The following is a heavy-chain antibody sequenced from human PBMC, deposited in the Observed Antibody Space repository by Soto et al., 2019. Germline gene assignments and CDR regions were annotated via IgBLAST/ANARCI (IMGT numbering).Heavy chain of an antibody. CDR1: GGSISSYY. J-gene: IGHJ4*02. Sequence: QVQLQESGPGLVKPSETLSLTCTVSGGSISSYYWSWIRQPPGKGLEWIAYIYYSGSTNYNPSLKRRATXYXDPXKNQCSLRLSSVTAADTAVYYCARCIAAAGTSIDYWGQGTLVTVSS. D-gene: IGHD6-13*01. V-gene: IGHV4-59*12. CDR2: IYYSGST. CDR3: ARCIAAAGTSIDY.